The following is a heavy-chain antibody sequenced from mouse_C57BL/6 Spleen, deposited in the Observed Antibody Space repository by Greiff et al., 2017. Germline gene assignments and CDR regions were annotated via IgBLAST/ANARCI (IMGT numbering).Heavy chain of an antibody. V-gene: IGHV1-52*01. J-gene: IGHJ2*01. D-gene: IGHD2-3*01. Sequence: QVQLQQPGAELVRPGSSVKLSCKASGYTFTSYWMHWVKQRPIQGLEWIGNIDPSDSETHYNQKFKDKATLTVDKSSSTAYMQLSSLTSEDSAVYYCARCYDGYYYFDYWGQGTTLTVSS. CDR2: IDPSDSET. CDR3: ARCYDGYYYFDY. CDR1: GYTFTSYW.